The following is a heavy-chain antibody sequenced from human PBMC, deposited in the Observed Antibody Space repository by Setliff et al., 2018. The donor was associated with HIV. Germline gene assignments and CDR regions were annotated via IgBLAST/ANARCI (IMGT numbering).Heavy chain of an antibody. D-gene: IGHD6-13*01. CDR2: IWFDGSHI. CDR1: GFASSNYG. Sequence: GGSLRLSCAASGFASSNYGMPWVRQAPGKGLEWVAVIWFDGSHISYADTVKGRFTISRDNSKTTLYLQMNSLRTEDTAVYYCARVFSSSWYGIDCWGQGTLVTVSS. V-gene: IGHV3-30*19. CDR3: ARVFSSSWYGIDC. J-gene: IGHJ4*02.